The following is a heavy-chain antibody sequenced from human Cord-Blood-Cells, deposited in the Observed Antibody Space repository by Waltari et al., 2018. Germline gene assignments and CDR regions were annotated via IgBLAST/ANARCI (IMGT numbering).Heavy chain of an antibody. Sequence: QVQLQESGPGLVKPSETLSLTCTVSGAPIRSHYWSWIRQPPGKGLEWIGYIYYSGSTNYNPSLKSRVTISVDTSKNQFSLKLSSVTAADTAVYYCARDPLSGNSFDYWGQGTLVTVSS. V-gene: IGHV4-59*11. CDR2: IYYSGST. D-gene: IGHD6-13*01. J-gene: IGHJ4*02. CDR1: GAPIRSHY. CDR3: ARDPLSGNSFDY.